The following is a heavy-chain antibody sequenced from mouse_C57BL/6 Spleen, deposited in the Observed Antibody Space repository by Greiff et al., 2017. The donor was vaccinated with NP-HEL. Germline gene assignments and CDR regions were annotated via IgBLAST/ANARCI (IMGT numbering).Heavy chain of an antibody. V-gene: IGHV1-55*01. CDR2: IYPGSGST. Sequence: QVQLKQPGAELVKPGASVKMSCKASGYTFTSYWITWVQQRPGQGLEWIGDIYPGSGSTYYTEKFKSKATLTVDTSSSTAYMQLSSLTSEDSAFYYGASSVFSTVVPDFGYWGQGTTLTVST. D-gene: IGHD1-1*01. CDR3: ASSVFSTVVPDFGY. CDR1: GYTFTSYW. J-gene: IGHJ2*01.